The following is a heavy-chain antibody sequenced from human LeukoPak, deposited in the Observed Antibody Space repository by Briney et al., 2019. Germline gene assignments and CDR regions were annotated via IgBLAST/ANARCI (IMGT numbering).Heavy chain of an antibody. Sequence: PGVSLRLSCAASGFTFSNAWMSWVRQAPGKGLEWVGRIKSKKDGGTTDYATPVKGRFTISRDDSKNTVYLQMNSLKTEDTALYYCSTFADDGYWGQGTLVTVSS. CDR2: IKSKKDGGTT. CDR3: STFADDGY. J-gene: IGHJ4*02. V-gene: IGHV3-15*01. D-gene: IGHD3-16*01. CDR1: GFTFSNAW.